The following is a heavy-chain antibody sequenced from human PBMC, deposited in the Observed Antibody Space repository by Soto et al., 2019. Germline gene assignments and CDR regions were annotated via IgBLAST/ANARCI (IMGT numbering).Heavy chain of an antibody. V-gene: IGHV4-34*01. CDR3: ARRVVGDSSGYYPGY. CDR2: INHSGST. J-gene: IGHJ4*02. CDR1: GGSFSGYY. Sequence: PSETLSLTCTVYGGSFSGYYWSWIRQPPGKGLEWIGEINHSGSTNYNPSLKSRVAMSMDTSKNQFSLKLTSVTAADTAVYYCARRVVGDSSGYYPGYWGQGTLVTVSS. D-gene: IGHD3-22*01.